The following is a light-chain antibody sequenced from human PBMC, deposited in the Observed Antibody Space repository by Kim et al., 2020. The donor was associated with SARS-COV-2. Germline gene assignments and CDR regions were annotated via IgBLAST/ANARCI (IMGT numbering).Light chain of an antibody. CDR2: GKN. J-gene: IGLJ2*01. V-gene: IGLV3-19*01. Sequence: SYELTQDPAVSVALGQTVRITCQGDSLRSYYATWYQQKPGQAPIPVIYGKNNRPSGIPDRFSGSSSGNTASLTITGTQAGDEADYYCNSRDSNDYVVFGGGTKLTVL. CDR3: NSRDSNDYVV. CDR1: SLRSYY.